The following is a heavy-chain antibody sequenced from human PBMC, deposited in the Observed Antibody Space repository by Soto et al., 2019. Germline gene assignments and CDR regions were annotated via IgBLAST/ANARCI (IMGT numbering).Heavy chain of an antibody. J-gene: IGHJ5*01. CDR1: GYTFSSYA. Sequence: GASVKVSCKASGYTFSSYAISWVRQAPGQGLEWLGWISAYNGNTLYARNFQGRVTMTRDTSTSTVYMELSSLIFEDTAVYYCARRSMYGDYDSWGQGTLVTVSS. D-gene: IGHD4-17*01. CDR3: ARRSMYGDYDS. CDR2: ISAYNGNT. V-gene: IGHV1-18*01.